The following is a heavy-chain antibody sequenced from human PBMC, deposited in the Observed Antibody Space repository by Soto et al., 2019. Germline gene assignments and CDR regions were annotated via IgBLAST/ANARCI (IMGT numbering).Heavy chain of an antibody. CDR2: INPILSMS. J-gene: IGHJ4*02. Sequence: QVQLVQSGAEVKRPGSSVKVSCKASGDTFTFYPINWVRQAPGLGLEWMGRINPILSMSNYAQRFQGRVTMTAHKSTSTAYMELSSLRSEDTAIYYCASSYGSGYRACDYWGQGALVTVSS. CDR1: GDTFTFYP. V-gene: IGHV1-69*02. D-gene: IGHD3-10*01. CDR3: ASSYGSGYRACDY.